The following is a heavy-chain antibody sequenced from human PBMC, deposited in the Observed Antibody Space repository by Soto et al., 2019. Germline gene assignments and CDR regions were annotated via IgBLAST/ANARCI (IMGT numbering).Heavy chain of an antibody. D-gene: IGHD4-17*01. CDR3: AKIVGHDYADY. CDR1: GFTFSSYA. Sequence: GESLKISCAASGFTFSSYAMSWVRQAPGKGLEWVSAISGSGGSTYYADSVKGRFTISRDNSKNTLYLQMNSLRAEDTAVYYCAKIVGHDYADYWGQGTLVTVSS. CDR2: ISGSGGST. V-gene: IGHV3-23*01. J-gene: IGHJ4*02.